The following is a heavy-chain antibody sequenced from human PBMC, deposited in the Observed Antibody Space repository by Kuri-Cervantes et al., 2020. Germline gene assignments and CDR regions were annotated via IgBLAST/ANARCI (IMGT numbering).Heavy chain of an antibody. D-gene: IGHD4-17*01. V-gene: IGHV3-13*01. CDR2: IGTAGDT. CDR3: ASETNDYGDPLDY. J-gene: IGHJ4*02. Sequence: GGSLRLSCAASGFTFSSYDMHWVRQATGKGLEWVSAIGTAGDTYYPGSVKGRFTISRENAKNSLYLQMNSLRAEDTAVYYCASETNDYGDPLDYWGQGTLVTVSS. CDR1: GFTFSSYD.